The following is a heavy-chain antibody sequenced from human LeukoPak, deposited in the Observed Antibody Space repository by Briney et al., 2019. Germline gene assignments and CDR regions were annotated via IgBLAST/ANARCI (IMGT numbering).Heavy chain of an antibody. Sequence: GGSLRLSCAASGFTFDDYTMHWVRHAPGKGLEWVSLISWDGGSTYYADSVKGRFTISRDNSKNSPYLQMNSLRTEDTALYYCAKDIGYPYYYGMDVWGQGTTVTVSS. D-gene: IGHD5-12*01. CDR1: GFTFDDYT. CDR2: ISWDGGST. J-gene: IGHJ6*02. V-gene: IGHV3-43*01. CDR3: AKDIGYPYYYGMDV.